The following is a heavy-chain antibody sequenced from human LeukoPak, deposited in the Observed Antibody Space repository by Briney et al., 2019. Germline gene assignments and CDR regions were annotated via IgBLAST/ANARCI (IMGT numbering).Heavy chain of an antibody. J-gene: IGHJ4*02. CDR2: IYTSGST. D-gene: IGHD5-24*01. V-gene: IGHV4-61*02. CDR3: ARHGSKTGPPTY. CDR1: GGSISSGSYY. Sequence: PSQTLSLTCTVSGGSISSGSYYWSWIRQPAGKGLEWIGRIYTSGSTNYNPSLKSRVTISVDTSKSFSLKLSSVTAADTALYYCARHGSKTGPPTYWGQGTLVTVSS.